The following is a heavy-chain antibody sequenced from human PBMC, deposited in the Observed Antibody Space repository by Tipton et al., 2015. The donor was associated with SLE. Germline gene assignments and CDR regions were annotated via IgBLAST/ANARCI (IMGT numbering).Heavy chain of an antibody. Sequence: TLSLTCVVYGGSLSGYYWTWIRQPPGKGLEVIGEINHGGNTFYTPSLKSRVTISTDTSRSQFSLILSSVTAADTAVYYCARSWVRSGWFDPWGQGTLITVSS. CDR2: INHGGNT. V-gene: IGHV4-34*01. CDR3: ARSWVRSGWFDP. CDR1: GGSLSGYY. J-gene: IGHJ5*02. D-gene: IGHD5-12*01.